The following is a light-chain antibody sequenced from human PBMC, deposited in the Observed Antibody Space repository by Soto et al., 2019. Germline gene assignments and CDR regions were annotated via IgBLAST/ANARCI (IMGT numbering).Light chain of an antibody. V-gene: IGKV3-20*01. CDR1: QSVSSSF. CDR2: GAS. J-gene: IGKJ2*01. Sequence: EIALTQSPGTLSLSPGERATLSCRASQSVSSSFLAWYQQKPGQAPRLLMYGASSRATGIPDRYSGTGSGTDFTLTISRLEPEDFAVYNCQQHGSSPYTFGLATKLEIK. CDR3: QQHGSSPYT.